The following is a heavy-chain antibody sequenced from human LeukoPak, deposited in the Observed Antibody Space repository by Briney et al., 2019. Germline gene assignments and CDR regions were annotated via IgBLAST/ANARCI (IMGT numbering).Heavy chain of an antibody. Sequence: GGSLRLSCAASGFTFSSYSMNWVRQAPGKGLEWVSSISSSSSYIYYADSVKGRFTISRDNAKNSLYLQMNSLRAEDTAVYYCARDRDIVVVSVDLDYWGQGTLVPVSS. J-gene: IGHJ4*02. CDR1: GFTFSSYS. D-gene: IGHD2-21*01. CDR3: ARDRDIVVVSVDLDY. CDR2: ISSSSSYI. V-gene: IGHV3-21*01.